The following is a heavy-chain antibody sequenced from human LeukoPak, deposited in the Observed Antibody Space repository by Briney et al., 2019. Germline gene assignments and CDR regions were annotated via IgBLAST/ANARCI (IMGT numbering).Heavy chain of an antibody. D-gene: IGHD6-6*01. CDR3: ARVGSSYYYYYMDV. J-gene: IGHJ6*03. V-gene: IGHV1-69*13. CDR2: IIPIFGTA. CDR1: GGTFSSYA. Sequence: ASVKVSCKASGGTFSSYAISWVRQAPGQGLEWMGGIIPIFGTANYAQKFQGRVTITADESTSTAYMELSSLRSDDTAVYYCARVGSSYYYYYMDVWGKGTTVTVSS.